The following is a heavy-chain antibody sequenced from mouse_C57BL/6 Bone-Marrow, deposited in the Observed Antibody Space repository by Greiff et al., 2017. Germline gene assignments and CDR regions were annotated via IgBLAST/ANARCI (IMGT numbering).Heavy chain of an antibody. CDR3: ARRDYGGY. V-gene: IGHV1-50*01. J-gene: IGHJ2*01. CDR2: IDPSDSYT. Sequence: LQQPGAELVKPGASVKLSCKASGYTFTSYWMQWVKQRPGQGLEWIGEIDPSDSYTNYNQKFKGKATLTVDTSSSTAYMQLSSLTSEDSAVYYCARRDYGGYWGQGTTLTVSS. CDR1: GYTFTSYW. D-gene: IGHD1-2*01.